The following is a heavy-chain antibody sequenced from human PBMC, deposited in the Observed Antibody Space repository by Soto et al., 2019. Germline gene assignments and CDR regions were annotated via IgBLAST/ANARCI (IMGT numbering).Heavy chain of an antibody. CDR3: ATGRPPGIAVANGVDY. D-gene: IGHD6-19*01. J-gene: IGHJ4*02. V-gene: IGHV1-8*01. CDR2: MNPNSGNT. CDR1: GYTFTSYD. Sequence: GASVKVSCKASGYTFTSYDINWVRQATGQGLEWMGWMNPNSGNTGYAQKFQGRVTMTRNTSISTAYMELSSLRSEDTAVYYCATGRPPGIAVANGVDYWGQGTLVTVSS.